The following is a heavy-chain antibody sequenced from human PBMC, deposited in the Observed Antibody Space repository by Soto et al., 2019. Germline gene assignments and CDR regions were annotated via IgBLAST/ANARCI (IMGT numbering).Heavy chain of an antibody. CDR1: GFPFSSYG. CDR2: IWYDGSNK. V-gene: IGHV3-33*08. J-gene: IGHJ4*02. CDR3: ASSIN. Sequence: GGSLRLSCTASGFPFSSYGMHWVRQAPGKGLDWVGVIWYDGSNKDYAESVKGRFTISRDNSKNMLYLQMNSLRADDTAVYYCASSINWGQGTLVTVSS.